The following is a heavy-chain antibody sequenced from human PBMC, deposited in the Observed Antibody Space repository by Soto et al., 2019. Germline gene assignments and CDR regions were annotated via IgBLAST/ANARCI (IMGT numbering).Heavy chain of an antibody. CDR1: GGSISSSSYY. V-gene: IGHV4-39*01. J-gene: IGHJ5*02. CDR3: ARYIVVVPAAIQGGWFDP. Sequence: QLQLQESGPGLVKPSETLSLTCTVSGGSISSSSYYWGWIRQPPGKGLEWIGSIYYSGSTYYNPSLKRRVTLSVDTSKNQFSLKLSSVTAADTAVYYCARYIVVVPAAIQGGWFDPWGQGTLVTVSS. CDR2: IYYSGST. D-gene: IGHD2-2*01.